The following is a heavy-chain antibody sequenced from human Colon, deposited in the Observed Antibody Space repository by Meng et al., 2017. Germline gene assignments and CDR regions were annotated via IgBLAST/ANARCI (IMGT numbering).Heavy chain of an antibody. CDR1: GDSVSSNSAA. CDR2: TYYRSEWYN. V-gene: IGHV6-1*01. D-gene: IGHD3-16*01. Sequence: LRLSCAISGDSVSSNSAAWNWIRQSPSRGLEWLGRTYYRSEWYNDYAVSLKSRITINSDTSKNQFSLHLNSLTPEDTAVYYCASGWALDSWGQGTLVTVSS. CDR3: ASGWALDS. J-gene: IGHJ4*02.